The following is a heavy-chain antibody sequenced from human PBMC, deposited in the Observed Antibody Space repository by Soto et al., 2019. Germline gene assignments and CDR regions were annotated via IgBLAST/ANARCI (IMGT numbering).Heavy chain of an antibody. Sequence: QLQLQESGSGLVKPSQTLSLTCAVSGGSISTGGYSWSWIRQPPGKGLEWIGYIYHSGSTYYNPSLKSRVTISVDRSKIPFSLKLSSVTAADTAVYYCATADYYDSSGYSYWGQGTLVTVSS. CDR2: IYHSGST. V-gene: IGHV4-30-2*01. J-gene: IGHJ4*02. D-gene: IGHD3-22*01. CDR1: GGSISTGGYS. CDR3: ATADYYDSSGYSY.